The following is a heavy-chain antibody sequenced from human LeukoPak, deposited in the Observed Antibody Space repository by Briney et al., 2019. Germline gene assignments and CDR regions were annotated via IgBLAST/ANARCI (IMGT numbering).Heavy chain of an antibody. V-gene: IGHV3-33*08. CDR1: GLTLHHFW. Sequence: PGWALTLSCPATGLTLHHFWLSGVRPATSKGLAWVAVIWYDGSNKYNADSVKARFTINRDNFKKTMYLQMNSLRGEDTAVYYSARDPGENIGYYMDVWGKGTTVTVPS. CDR2: IWYDGSNK. D-gene: IGHD4-17*01. CDR3: ARDPGENIGYYMDV. J-gene: IGHJ6*03.